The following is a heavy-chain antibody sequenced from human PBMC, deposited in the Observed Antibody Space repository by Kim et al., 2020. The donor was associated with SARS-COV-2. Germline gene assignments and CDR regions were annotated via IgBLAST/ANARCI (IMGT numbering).Heavy chain of an antibody. D-gene: IGHD3-3*01. CDR3: AVNYDFWSGYFFGWFDP. Sequence: SETLSLTCTVSGGSISSSSYYWGWIRQPPGKGLEWIGSIYYSGSTYYNPSLKSRVTISVDTSKNQFSLKLSSVTAADTAVYYCAVNYDFWSGYFFGWFDPWGQGTLVTISS. CDR2: IYYSGST. CDR1: GGSISSSSYY. J-gene: IGHJ5*02. V-gene: IGHV4-39*01.